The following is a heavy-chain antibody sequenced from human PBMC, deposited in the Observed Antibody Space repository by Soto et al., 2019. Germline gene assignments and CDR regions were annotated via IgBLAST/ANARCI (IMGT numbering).Heavy chain of an antibody. Sequence: GGSLRLSCAASGFTFSSYGMHWVRQAPGKGLEWVAVIWYDGSNKYYADSVKGRLAISRDNSKNTLYLQMNSLRAEDTAVYYCAGMDSGYDYDLFYYGMDVWGQGTTVTVSS. V-gene: IGHV3-33*01. CDR2: IWYDGSNK. J-gene: IGHJ6*02. D-gene: IGHD5-12*01. CDR1: GFTFSSYG. CDR3: AGMDSGYDYDLFYYGMDV.